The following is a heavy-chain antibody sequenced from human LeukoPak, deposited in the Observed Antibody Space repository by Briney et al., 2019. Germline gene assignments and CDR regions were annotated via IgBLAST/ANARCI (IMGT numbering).Heavy chain of an antibody. Sequence: GGSLRLSCAASGFTFSSYTMNWVRQAPGKGLEWVSSVSYTGTYTFYADSVKGRFTISRDNAKNSLYLQMDSLRVDDSALYYCVRDLRFIGGSNWFDPWGQGTQVIVSS. CDR3: VRDLRFIGGSNWFDP. CDR2: VSYTGTYT. J-gene: IGHJ5*02. V-gene: IGHV3-21*01. CDR1: GFTFSSYT. D-gene: IGHD3-3*01.